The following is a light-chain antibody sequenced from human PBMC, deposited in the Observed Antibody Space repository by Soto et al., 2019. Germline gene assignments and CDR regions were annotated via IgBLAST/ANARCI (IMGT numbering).Light chain of an antibody. V-gene: IGLV3-9*01. CDR3: QVWDSSQGV. J-gene: IGLJ1*01. CDR1: NIGSKN. CDR2: RDS. Sequence: SYELTQPLSVSVALGQTARITCGGNNIGSKNVHWYQQKPGQAPVLVIYRDSNRPSGIPERFSGSNSGNTATLTISRAQAGDEADYYCQVWDSSQGVFGTGTKLTVL.